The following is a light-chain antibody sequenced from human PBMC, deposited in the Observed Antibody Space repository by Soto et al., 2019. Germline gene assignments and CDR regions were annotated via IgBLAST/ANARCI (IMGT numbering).Light chain of an antibody. V-gene: IGLV1-40*01. CDR2: SNN. J-gene: IGLJ2*01. Sequence: QSVLTQPPSVSGAPGQRVTISCTGNTSNIGAGYDVHWYQQVPGTAPKLLIYSNNNRPSGVPDRFSGSKSGTSASLAITGLQAEDEADYHCQSYDNSLGSVVFGGGTKLTVL. CDR1: TSNIGAGYD. CDR3: QSYDNSLGSVV.